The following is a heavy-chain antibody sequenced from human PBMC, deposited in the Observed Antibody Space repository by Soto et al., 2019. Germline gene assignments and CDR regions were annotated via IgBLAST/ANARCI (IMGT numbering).Heavy chain of an antibody. J-gene: IGHJ4*02. V-gene: IGHV4-31*03. CDR2: IHHSGST. CDR3: ARDNVDDGGDFDS. CDR1: GGSISSGEFY. Sequence: SETLSLTCTVSGGSISSGEFYWSWIRQHPGKGLEYIGYIHHSGSTYYNPSLRSRVTILVDTSNNQFSLEVTSVTAADTAVYYCARDNVDDGGDFDSWGQGIRVTAPQ. D-gene: IGHD5-12*01.